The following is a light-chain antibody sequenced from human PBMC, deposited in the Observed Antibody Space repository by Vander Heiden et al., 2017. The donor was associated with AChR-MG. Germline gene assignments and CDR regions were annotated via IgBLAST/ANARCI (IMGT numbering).Light chain of an antibody. V-gene: IGLV2-11*01. CDR3: CSYAGNFVV. Sequence: QSALTQPRSVSGSPGQSVTISCTGTSSDVGGYNYVSWYQQHPGKAPKLMIYDVSKRPSGVPDRFSGSKSGNTASLTISGLQAEDEADYYCCSYAGNFVVFGGGTKLNVL. CDR2: DVS. CDR1: SSDVGGYNY. J-gene: IGLJ2*01.